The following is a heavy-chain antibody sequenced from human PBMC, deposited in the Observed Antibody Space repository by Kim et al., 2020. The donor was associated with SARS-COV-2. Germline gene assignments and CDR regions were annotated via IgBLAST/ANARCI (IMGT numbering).Heavy chain of an antibody. D-gene: IGHD2-21*02. CDR2: ISSSGGST. J-gene: IGHJ4*02. Sequence: GGSLRLSCAASGFTFNNYAMIWVRQAPGKGLEWVSGISSSGGSTYYADSAKGRFTISRDSSKNTLYLQMSSLRAEDTAIYYCATAKEGVVTAILWSDYWGQGTLVTVSS. CDR3: ATAKEGVVTAILWSDY. CDR1: GFTFNNYA. V-gene: IGHV3-23*01.